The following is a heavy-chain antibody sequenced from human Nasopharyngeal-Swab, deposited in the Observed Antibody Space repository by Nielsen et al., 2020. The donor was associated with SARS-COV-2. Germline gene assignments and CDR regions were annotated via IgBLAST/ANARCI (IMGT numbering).Heavy chain of an antibody. V-gene: IGHV3-23*03. CDR1: GFTFSSYA. Sequence: GESPNIPCAASGFTFSSYAMSWVRQAPGKGLEWVSVIYSGGSSTYYADSVKGRFTISRDNSKNTLYLQMNSLRAEDTAVYYCAKVGSSWYGNYYYGMDVWGQGTTVTVSS. D-gene: IGHD6-13*01. CDR3: AKVGSSWYGNYYYGMDV. CDR2: IYSGGSST. J-gene: IGHJ6*02.